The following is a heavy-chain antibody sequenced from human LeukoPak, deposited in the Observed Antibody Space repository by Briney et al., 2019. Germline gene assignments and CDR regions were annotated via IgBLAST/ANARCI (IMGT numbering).Heavy chain of an antibody. V-gene: IGHV3-30*18. D-gene: IGHD2-2*01. CDR3: AKDWEDIVVVPAAQTQYYYYGMDV. Sequence: GRSLRLSCAASGFTFSSYGMHWVRQAPGKGLEWVAFISYDGSNKYYADSVKGRFTISRDNSKNTLYLQMNTLRAEDTAVYYCAKDWEDIVVVPAAQTQYYYYGMDVWGQGTTVTVSS. CDR1: GFTFSSYG. J-gene: IGHJ6*02. CDR2: ISYDGSNK.